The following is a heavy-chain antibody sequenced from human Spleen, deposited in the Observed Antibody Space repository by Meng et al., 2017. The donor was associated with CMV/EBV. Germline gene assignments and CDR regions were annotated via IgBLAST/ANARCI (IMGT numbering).Heavy chain of an antibody. J-gene: IGHJ4*02. CDR2: IFTSGST. D-gene: IGHD2-2*01. V-gene: IGHV4-4*07. CDR1: GDSIGTYY. Sequence: QVPVQEWGPGLVKPSETLSLTCIVSGDSIGTYYWTWSPQPGGKGLEWIGHIFTSGSTNYNPSLKSRVTMSIDPSKNQFSLKLSSVTAADTAVYYCARSGPSTSALMWGQGTLVTVSS. CDR3: ARSGPSTSALM.